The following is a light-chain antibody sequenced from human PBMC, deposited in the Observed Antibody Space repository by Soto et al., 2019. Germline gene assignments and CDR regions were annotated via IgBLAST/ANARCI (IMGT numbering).Light chain of an antibody. Sequence: IQMTQSPSTLSASVGDRVTITCRASHIISSWLAWYQQKPGKAPKVMIYDASSLESGVPSRFSGSGSGTEFTLTISSLQPDDFATYYCQQYNSYPYTFGQGTKLEIK. CDR2: DAS. J-gene: IGKJ2*01. CDR3: QQYNSYPYT. CDR1: HIISSW. V-gene: IGKV1-5*01.